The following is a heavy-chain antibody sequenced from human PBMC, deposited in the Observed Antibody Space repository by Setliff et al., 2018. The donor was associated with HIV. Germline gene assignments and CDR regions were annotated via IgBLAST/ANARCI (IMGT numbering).Heavy chain of an antibody. V-gene: IGHV4-61*09. CDR3: ARAPGAYYYDSSGYPIGIRFDY. CDR2: IYTSGST. D-gene: IGHD3-22*01. CDR1: GGSISSGSYY. J-gene: IGHJ4*02. Sequence: PSETLSLTCTVSGGSISSGSYYWSWMRQPAGKGLEWIGHIYTSGSTNYNPSLKSRVTISVDPSKNQFSLKLSSVTAADTAVYYCARAPGAYYYDSSGYPIGIRFDYWGQGTLVTVSS.